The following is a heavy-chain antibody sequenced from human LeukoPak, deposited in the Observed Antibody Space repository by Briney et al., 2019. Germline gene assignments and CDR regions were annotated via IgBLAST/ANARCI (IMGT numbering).Heavy chain of an antibody. V-gene: IGHV3-48*02. D-gene: IGHD1-26*01. Sequence: GGSLRLSCAASGFTFSSYSMNWVRQAPGKGLEWVSHITASGTAMFYADSVKGRFTITRDNAKNSLYLQMNSLRDEDTAVYYCASSGSYRFDYWGQGTLVTVSS. J-gene: IGHJ4*02. CDR2: ITASGTAM. CDR3: ASSGSYRFDY. CDR1: GFTFSSYS.